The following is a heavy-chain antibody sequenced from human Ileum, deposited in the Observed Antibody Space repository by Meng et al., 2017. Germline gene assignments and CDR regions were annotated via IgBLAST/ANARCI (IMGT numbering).Heavy chain of an antibody. Sequence: QVRLQQWGAGRLKPSETRSLTCAVYGGSVSGYYWSWVRQSPGKGLEWIAEINHSGSSNYNPSFQSRVTISVDRPRNQFSLKLSSVTAADTGVYYCARPAGYSSDWYKYFQHWGQGTLVTVSS. D-gene: IGHD6-13*01. CDR3: ARPAGYSSDWYKYFQH. J-gene: IGHJ1*01. CDR2: INHSGSS. V-gene: IGHV4-34*02. CDR1: GGSVSGYY.